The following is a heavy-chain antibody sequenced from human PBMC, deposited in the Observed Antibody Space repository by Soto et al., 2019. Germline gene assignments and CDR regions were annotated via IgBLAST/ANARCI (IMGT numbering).Heavy chain of an antibody. J-gene: IGHJ3*02. Sequence: QVQLQESGPGLVKPSQTLSLTCTVSGGSISSGDYYWSWIRQPPGKGLEWIGYIYYSGSTYYNPYLKSRVTISVDTSKNQFSLKLSSVTAADTAVYYFARGRVVNQAFDIWGQGTMVTVSS. V-gene: IGHV4-30-4*01. CDR2: IYYSGST. CDR3: ARGRVVNQAFDI. CDR1: GGSISSGDYY. D-gene: IGHD3-22*01.